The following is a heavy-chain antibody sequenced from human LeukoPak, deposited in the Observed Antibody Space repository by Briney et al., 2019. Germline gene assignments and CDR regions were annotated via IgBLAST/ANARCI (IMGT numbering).Heavy chain of an antibody. Sequence: PGGSLRLSCAASGFTFDDYTMHWVRQAPGKGLEWVSLISWDGGSTYYADSVKGRFTISRDNSKNSLYLQMNSLRTEDTALYYCAKDMFPYYYDSSAKGEVDYWGQGTLVTVSS. V-gene: IGHV3-43*01. CDR3: AKDMFPYYYDSSAKGEVDY. J-gene: IGHJ4*02. CDR1: GFTFDDYT. CDR2: ISWDGGST. D-gene: IGHD3-22*01.